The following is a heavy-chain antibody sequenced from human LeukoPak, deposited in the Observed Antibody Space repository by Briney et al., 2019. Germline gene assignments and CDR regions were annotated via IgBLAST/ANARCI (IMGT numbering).Heavy chain of an antibody. CDR1: GFNFNTYS. CDR2: IGATGDSA. J-gene: IGHJ3*02. D-gene: IGHD5-12*01. CDR3: AKDSVAYNGIYDPFDI. Sequence: GGSLRLSCEASGFNFNTYSMAWVRQAPGKGLEWVSVIGATGDSAEYADSVKGRFTISRDNSKNTLYLQMISLRAEDTAVYYCAKDSVAYNGIYDPFDIWGQGTMVTVSS. V-gene: IGHV3-23*01.